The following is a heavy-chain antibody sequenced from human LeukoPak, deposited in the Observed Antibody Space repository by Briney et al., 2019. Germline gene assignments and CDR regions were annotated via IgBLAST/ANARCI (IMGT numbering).Heavy chain of an antibody. D-gene: IGHD3-10*01. CDR1: GGSISSFH. J-gene: IGHJ4*02. V-gene: IGHV4-59*08. CDR2: IYYSGST. CDR3: ARRFGGDSFDY. Sequence: SETLSLTCTVSGGSISSFHWSWIRQPPGKGLECIGYIYYSGSTNYNPSLKRRVPISVDTSKNQFSLRLKSVTPAEPAVLFCARRFGGDSFDYWGQGTLVTVSS.